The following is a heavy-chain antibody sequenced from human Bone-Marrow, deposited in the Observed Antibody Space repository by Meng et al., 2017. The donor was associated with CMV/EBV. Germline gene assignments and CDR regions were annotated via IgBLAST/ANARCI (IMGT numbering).Heavy chain of an antibody. J-gene: IGHJ6*02. CDR3: ARGWSSGWPYYYYYGMDV. Sequence: GGSLRLSCAGSGFTFSRYAMHWVRQATGKGLEWVSAIGTAGDTYYPGSVKGRFTISRENAKNSLYLQMNSLRAGDTAVYYCARGWSSGWPYYYYYGMDVWGQGTTVTVSS. V-gene: IGHV3-13*01. CDR2: IGTAGDT. D-gene: IGHD6-19*01. CDR1: GFTFSRYA.